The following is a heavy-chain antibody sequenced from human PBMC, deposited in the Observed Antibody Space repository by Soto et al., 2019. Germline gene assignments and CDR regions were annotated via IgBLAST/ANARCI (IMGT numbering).Heavy chain of an antibody. CDR3: ARTGYSRRWYFGYYFDY. Sequence: GGSLRLSCAASGFTFSSYGMHWVRQAPGKGLEWVAVIWYDGSNKYYADSVKGRFTISRDNSKNTLYLQMNSLRAEDTAVYYCARTGYSRRWYFGYYFDYWGQGSLVTVSS. CDR2: IWYDGSNK. D-gene: IGHD6-13*01. V-gene: IGHV3-33*01. J-gene: IGHJ4*02. CDR1: GFTFSSYG.